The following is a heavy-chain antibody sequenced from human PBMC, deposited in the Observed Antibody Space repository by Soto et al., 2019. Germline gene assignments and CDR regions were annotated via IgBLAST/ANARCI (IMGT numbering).Heavy chain of an antibody. J-gene: IGHJ4*02. CDR3: ARQVRYYDYVWGSYRPYYFDY. CDR1: GGSISSSSYY. CDR2: IYYSGST. D-gene: IGHD3-16*02. V-gene: IGHV4-39*01. Sequence: SETLSLTCTVSGGSISSSSYYWGWIRQPPGKGLEWIGSIYYSGSTYYNPSLKSRVTTSVDTSKNQFSLKLSSVTAADTAVYYCARQVRYYDYVWGSYRPYYFDYWGQGTLVTVSS.